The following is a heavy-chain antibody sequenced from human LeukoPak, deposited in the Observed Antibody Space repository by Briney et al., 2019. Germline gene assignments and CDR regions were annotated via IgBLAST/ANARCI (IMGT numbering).Heavy chain of an antibody. CDR1: GGSFSGYY. J-gene: IGHJ6*02. Sequence: SETLSLTCAVYGGSFSGYYWSWIRQPPGKGLEWIGEINHSGSTNYNPSLKSRVTISVDTSKNQFSLKLSSVTAADTAVYYCARSGPDYYYGMDVWGQGTMVTVSS. V-gene: IGHV4-34*01. D-gene: IGHD3-10*01. CDR2: INHSGST. CDR3: ARSGPDYYYGMDV.